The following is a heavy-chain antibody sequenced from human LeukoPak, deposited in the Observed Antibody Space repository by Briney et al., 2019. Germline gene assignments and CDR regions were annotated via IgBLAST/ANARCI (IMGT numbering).Heavy chain of an antibody. J-gene: IGHJ4*02. CDR3: ARDNGYSYGLDY. V-gene: IGHV3-30-3*01. D-gene: IGHD5-18*01. Sequence: GGSLRLSCAASGFTFSSYAMHWVRQAPGKGLEWVAVISYGGSNKYYADSVKGRFTISRDNSKNTLYLQMNSLRAEDTAVYYCARDNGYSYGLDYWGQGTLVTVSS. CDR1: GFTFSSYA. CDR2: ISYGGSNK.